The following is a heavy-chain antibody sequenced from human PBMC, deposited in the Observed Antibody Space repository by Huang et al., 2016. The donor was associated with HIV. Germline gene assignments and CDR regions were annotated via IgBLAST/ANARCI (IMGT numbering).Heavy chain of an antibody. CDR2: IIPRVGTR. V-gene: IGHV1-69*13. CDR1: GGSFNNFG. Sequence: QVQLVQSGAEVRKPGSSVKVSCRASGGSFNNFGINWVRQAPGQGLGGMGGIIPRVGTRNDAERFQGRVTITADETTGVVYMELSSLRSDDTAVYFCAKRGGAWGSPYAFDLWGPGTMVTVSS. D-gene: IGHD3-16*01. J-gene: IGHJ3*01. CDR3: AKRGGAWGSPYAFDL.